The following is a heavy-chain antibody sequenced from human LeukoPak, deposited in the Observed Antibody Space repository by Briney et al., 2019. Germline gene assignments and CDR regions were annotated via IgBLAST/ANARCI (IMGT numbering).Heavy chain of an antibody. CDR1: GFAFSSSW. J-gene: IGHJ3*02. V-gene: IGHV3-74*01. CDR3: ASPGTTMTKRNAFDI. Sequence: GGSLRLSCTASGFAFSSSWMHWVRQVPGKGLVWVSRINPDGSDTSCADSVKGRFTISRDNAKNTLYLQMNSLRAEDTAVYYCASPGTTMTKRNAFDIWGQGTMVTVSS. CDR2: INPDGSDT. D-gene: IGHD4-11*01.